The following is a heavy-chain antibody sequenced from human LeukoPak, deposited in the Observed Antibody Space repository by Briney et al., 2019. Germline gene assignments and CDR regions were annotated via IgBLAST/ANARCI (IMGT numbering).Heavy chain of an antibody. Sequence: GGSLRLSCAASGFTFSSYAMHWVRQAPGKGLEWVAVISYDGSNKYYADSVKGRFTISRDNSKNTLYLQMNSLRAEDTAVYYCARDGYYYDSDAFVIWGQGTMVTVSS. V-gene: IGHV3-30-3*01. J-gene: IGHJ3*02. CDR3: ARDGYYYDSDAFVI. CDR1: GFTFSSYA. D-gene: IGHD3-22*01. CDR2: ISYDGSNK.